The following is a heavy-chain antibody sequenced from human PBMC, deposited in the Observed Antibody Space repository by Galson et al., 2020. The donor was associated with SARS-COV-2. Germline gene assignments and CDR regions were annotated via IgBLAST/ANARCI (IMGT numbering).Heavy chain of an antibody. CDR2: LFYDADEG. CDR1: GFSVTTYA. J-gene: IGHJ5*02. V-gene: IGHV3-33*06. CDR3: AKSRDGHNHGLT. Sequence: GGSLRLSCSASGFSVTTYAMHWVRQAPGKGLEWVAVLFYDADEGAYLHSVEGRFTISRDNSKNTVYLQMNDLRAEDSALYYCAKSRDGHNHGLTWGQGTPVYVSS.